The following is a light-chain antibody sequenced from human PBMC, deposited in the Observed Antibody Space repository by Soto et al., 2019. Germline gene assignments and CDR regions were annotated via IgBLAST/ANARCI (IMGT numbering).Light chain of an antibody. CDR3: TSYTSSTTNSV. V-gene: IGLV2-14*01. CDR2: EVS. CDR1: SSYIGGYDY. Sequence: QSALTQPASVSGSPGQSITISCTGTSSYIGGYDYVSWYQQHPGKAPKLMIYEVSNRPSGVSTRFSGSKSGNTASLTISGLQAEDEADYYCTSYTSSTTNSVFGSGTKLTVL. J-gene: IGLJ1*01.